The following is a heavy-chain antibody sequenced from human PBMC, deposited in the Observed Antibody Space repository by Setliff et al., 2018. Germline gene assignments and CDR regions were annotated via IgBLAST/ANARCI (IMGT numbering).Heavy chain of an antibody. Sequence: SETLSLTCTVSGGSISPHYWIWIRQSPGKGLEWIGYIFHTGSTNYNPSLKSRVTISVDTSKNQFSLNLNSVTAADTAVYYCARQPYSTTYYYYYYYMDVWGKGTTVTVSS. J-gene: IGHJ6*03. CDR1: GGSISPHY. CDR3: ARQPYSTTYYYYYYYMDV. CDR2: IFHTGST. D-gene: IGHD6-13*01. V-gene: IGHV4-59*08.